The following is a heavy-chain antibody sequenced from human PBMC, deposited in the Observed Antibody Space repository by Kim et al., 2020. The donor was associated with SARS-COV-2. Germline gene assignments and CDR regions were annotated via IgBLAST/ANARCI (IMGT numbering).Heavy chain of an antibody. J-gene: IGHJ4*02. CDR1: GASISGSDYY. CDR3: ARPGPIHDAYSSFDF. Sequence: SETLSLTCSFSGASISGSDYYWGWLRQPPGKELEWVGRGFHSGTTYYNPSLKSRVTISVDTSKNQFSLTVNSVTAADTAIYYCARPGPIHDAYSSFDFWGQGTLVTVSS. V-gene: IGHV4-39*01. D-gene: IGHD4-4*01. CDR2: GFHSGTT.